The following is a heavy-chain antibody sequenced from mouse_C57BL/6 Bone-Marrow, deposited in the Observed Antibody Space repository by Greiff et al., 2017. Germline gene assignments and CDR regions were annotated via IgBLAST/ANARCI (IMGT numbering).Heavy chain of an antibody. Sequence: EVQLQQSGAELVRPGASVKLSCTASGFNIKDAYMHWVKPRPEQGLEWIGWIDPENGDTEYASKFQGKATITADTSSNTAYLQLSSLTSEDTAVYYCTTGGYGTWFAYWGQGTLVTVSA. D-gene: IGHD2-1*01. CDR2: IDPENGDT. CDR1: GFNIKDAY. J-gene: IGHJ3*01. CDR3: TTGGYGTWFAY. V-gene: IGHV14-4*01.